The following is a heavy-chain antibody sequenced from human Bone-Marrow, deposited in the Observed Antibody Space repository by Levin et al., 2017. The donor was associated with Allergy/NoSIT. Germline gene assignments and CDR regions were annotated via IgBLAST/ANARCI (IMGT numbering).Heavy chain of an antibody. Sequence: SCEASGFIFSDYGMHWVRQAPGKGLEWVGLIWYDGSNTDYSDSVKGRFIISRDDSKNTFYLQMNSLRVEDTALYYCARGGGWTDLWGQGTLVTVSS. V-gene: IGHV3-33*01. J-gene: IGHJ5*02. CDR2: IWYDGSNT. D-gene: IGHD3/OR15-3a*01. CDR3: ARGGGWTDL. CDR1: GFIFSDYG.